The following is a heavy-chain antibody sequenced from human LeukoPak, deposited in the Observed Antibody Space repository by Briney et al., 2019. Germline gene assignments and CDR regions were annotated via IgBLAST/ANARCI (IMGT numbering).Heavy chain of an antibody. CDR3: RVARLRVGFDY. CDR1: GYTFTSYG. J-gene: IGHJ4*02. D-gene: IGHD5-12*01. Sequence: GASVKVSCKASGYTFTSYGISWVRQAPGQGLEWMGWISAYNGNTNYAQKFQGRVTMTTDTSTSTAYMELRSLRSDDTAVYYCRVARLRVGFDYWGQGTLVTVSS. CDR2: ISAYNGNT. V-gene: IGHV1-18*01.